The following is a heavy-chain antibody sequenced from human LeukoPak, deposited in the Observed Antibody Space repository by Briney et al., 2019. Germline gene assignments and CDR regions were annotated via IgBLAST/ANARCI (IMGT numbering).Heavy chain of an antibody. D-gene: IGHD4-11*01. J-gene: IGHJ4*02. CDR1: GFTFSSYG. CDR2: IWYDGSNG. V-gene: IGHV3-33*06. Sequence: GGSLRLSCAASGFTFSSYGMHWVRQAPGKGLEWVAVIWYDGSNGFYADSVKGRFTISRDNSKNTLYLQTNSLRVEDTAVYYCAKGRGREMTTVTYFDYWGQGTLVTVSS. CDR3: AKGRGREMTTVTYFDY.